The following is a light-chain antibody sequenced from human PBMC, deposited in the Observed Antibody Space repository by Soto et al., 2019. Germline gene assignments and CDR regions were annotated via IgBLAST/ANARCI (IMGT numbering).Light chain of an antibody. CDR1: SSDVGGYNY. J-gene: IGLJ3*02. CDR2: EVS. V-gene: IGLV2-14*01. CDR3: TSYTTRSTHWV. Sequence: QSVLTQPASVSGSPGQSITISCTGTSSDVGGYNYVSWYQQHPDKAPKLMIYEVSNRPSGFSNRFAGSKSGNTASLTISGLPDEDEADYYCTSYTTRSTHWVFGGGTKLTVL.